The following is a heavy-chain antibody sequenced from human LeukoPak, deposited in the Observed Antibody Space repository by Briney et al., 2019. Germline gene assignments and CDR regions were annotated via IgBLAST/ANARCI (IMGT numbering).Heavy chain of an antibody. CDR3: AGGGDSSSWYGYYYYMDV. J-gene: IGHJ6*03. Sequence: ASVKVSCKASGGTFSSYAISWVRQAPGQGLEWMGGIIPIFGTANYAQKFQGRVTITTDESTSTAYMELSSLRSEDTAVYYCAGGGDSSSWYGYYYYMDVWGKGTTVTVSS. D-gene: IGHD6-13*01. V-gene: IGHV1-69*05. CDR2: IIPIFGTA. CDR1: GGTFSSYA.